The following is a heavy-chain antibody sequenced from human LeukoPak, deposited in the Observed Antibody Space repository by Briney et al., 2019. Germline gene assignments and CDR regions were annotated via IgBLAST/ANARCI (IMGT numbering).Heavy chain of an antibody. V-gene: IGHV3-53*04. CDR1: GFTVSSNY. J-gene: IGHJ6*04. D-gene: IGHD2-8*01. Sequence: GGSLRLSCAASGFTVSSNYMSWVRQAPGKGLEWVSLIYAGGSTYYADAVKGRFTISRHNSKNTLHLQMNSLRVEDTAVYYCATAGSGKYLWYYAMDVWGKGPTVTVSS. CDR3: ATAGSGKYLWYYAMDV. CDR2: IYAGGST.